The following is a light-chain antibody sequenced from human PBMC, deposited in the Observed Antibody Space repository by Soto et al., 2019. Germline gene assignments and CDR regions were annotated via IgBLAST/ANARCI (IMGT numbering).Light chain of an antibody. CDR3: SSYTRTNTYV. CDR1: SSDVGAYNW. Sequence: QSVLTQPASVSGSPGQSIAISCTGTSSDVGAYNWVSWYQQHPGKAPQLMIYDVSNRPSGVSNRFSGSKSGNTASLTISGLQAEDEADYYCSSYTRTNTYVFGTGTEVTVL. J-gene: IGLJ1*01. V-gene: IGLV2-14*01. CDR2: DVS.